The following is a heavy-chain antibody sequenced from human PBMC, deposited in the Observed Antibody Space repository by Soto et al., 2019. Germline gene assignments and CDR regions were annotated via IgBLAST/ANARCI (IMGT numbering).Heavy chain of an antibody. CDR2: ISSSSSTI. V-gene: IGHV3-48*01. J-gene: IGHJ2*01. CDR3: ARAGGMDIAAAGTRVGYGYFDL. D-gene: IGHD6-13*01. Sequence: EVQLVESGGGLVQPGGSLRLSCAASGFTFSSYSMNWVRQAPGKGLEWVSYISSSSSTIYYADSVKGRFTISRDNAKNSRYLQMHSRRAEDTAVYYCARAGGMDIAAAGTRVGYGYFDLWGRGTLVTVSS. CDR1: GFTFSSYS.